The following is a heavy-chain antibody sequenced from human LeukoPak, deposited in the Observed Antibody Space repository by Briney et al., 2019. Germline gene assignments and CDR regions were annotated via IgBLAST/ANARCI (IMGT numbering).Heavy chain of an antibody. D-gene: IGHD3-10*01. J-gene: IGHJ4*02. Sequence: GGSLRLSCTASGFTFSRNWMSWVHQSPGKGLEWVSAISGSATGGITNYADSVRGRFTISRDDYKNTLYLQMNSLRVEDTAVYYYANHASAFEFWGQGTLVTVSS. CDR2: ISGSATGGIT. CDR1: GFTFSRNW. V-gene: IGHV3-23*01. CDR3: ANHASAFEF.